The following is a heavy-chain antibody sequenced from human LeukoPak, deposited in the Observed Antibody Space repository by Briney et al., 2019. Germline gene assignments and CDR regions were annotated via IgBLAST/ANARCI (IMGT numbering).Heavy chain of an antibody. CDR3: SRNAASGFDI. J-gene: IGHJ4*02. CDR1: GYTFTTYY. V-gene: IGHV1-46*01. CDR2: IQPDYGTT. Sequence: ASVKVSCKASGYTFTTYYLYRVRQAPGQGLECVGMIQPDYGTTSYSQKFQGRVTITRDTSTSTLYMELSSLTSEDTAVYYCSRNAASGFDIWGQGTRVTVSS.